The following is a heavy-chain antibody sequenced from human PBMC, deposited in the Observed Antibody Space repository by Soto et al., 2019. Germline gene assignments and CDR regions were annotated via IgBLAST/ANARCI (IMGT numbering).Heavy chain of an antibody. Sequence: QVQLVQSGAEVKKPGSSVKVSCKASGVTFSSYPISWVRQAPGQGLEWMGGIIPITGTVQYAQKFQGRLTVTADESTTTGYMELISLESEDTAVYYCARLWDSSLGFNFDYWGQGTLVAVSS. CDR3: ARLWDSSLGFNFDY. V-gene: IGHV1-69*01. CDR1: GVTFSSYP. CDR2: IIPITGTV. J-gene: IGHJ4*02. D-gene: IGHD6-6*01.